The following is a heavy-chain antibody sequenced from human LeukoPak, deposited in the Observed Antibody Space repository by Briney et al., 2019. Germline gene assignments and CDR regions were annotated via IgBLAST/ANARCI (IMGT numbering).Heavy chain of an antibody. CDR1: GFTFSSYG. V-gene: IGHV3-33*01. D-gene: IGHD2-15*01. Sequence: PGGSLRLSCAASGFTFSSYGIHWVRQAPGKGLEWVAVIWYDGSNKYYADSVKGRFTISRDNSENTLYLQMNSLRAEDTAVYYCARDGDRYCSGGACYYYYYAMDVWGQGTTVTVSS. CDR2: IWYDGSNK. J-gene: IGHJ6*02. CDR3: ARDGDRYCSGGACYYYYYAMDV.